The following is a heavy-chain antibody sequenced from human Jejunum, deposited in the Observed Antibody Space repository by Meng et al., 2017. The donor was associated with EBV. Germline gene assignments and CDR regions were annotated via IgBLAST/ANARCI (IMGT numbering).Heavy chain of an antibody. V-gene: IGHV3-74*01. CDR2: INSDGSKT. Sequence: VQLVEPGGGLVQPGDSLRLSCAASGFTLSSYWMHWVRQAPGKGLVWVSRINSDGSKTNYADSVKGRFTISRDIAKNALYLQLNSLRADDTAVYYCVRGPPPDTWGQGTLVTVSS. J-gene: IGHJ5*02. CDR3: VRGPPPDT. CDR1: GFTLSSYW.